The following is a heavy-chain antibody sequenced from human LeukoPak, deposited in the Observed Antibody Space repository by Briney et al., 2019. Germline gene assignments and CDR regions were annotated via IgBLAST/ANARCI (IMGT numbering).Heavy chain of an antibody. J-gene: IGHJ4*02. Sequence: GGSLRLSCAASGFTFSSYEMSWVRQAPGKGLEWVSYISSSGSTIYYADSVKGRFTISRDNAKNSLYLQMNSLRAEDTAVYYCARGGSYYDSSGYFDYWGQGTLVTVSS. CDR2: ISSSGSTI. V-gene: IGHV3-48*03. CDR1: GFTFSSYE. CDR3: ARGGSYYDSSGYFDY. D-gene: IGHD3-22*01.